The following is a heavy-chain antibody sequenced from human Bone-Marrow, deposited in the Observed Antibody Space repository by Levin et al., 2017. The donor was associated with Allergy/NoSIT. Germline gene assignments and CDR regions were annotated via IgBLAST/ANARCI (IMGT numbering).Heavy chain of an antibody. CDR3: TRIGGAERAPIVVVPAATFDY. J-gene: IGHJ4*02. CDR2: IRSKANSYAT. D-gene: IGHD2-2*01. Sequence: GGSLRLSCAASGFTFSGSAMHWVRQASGKGLEWVGRIRSKANSYATAYAASVKGRFTISRDDSKNTAYLQMNSLKTEDTAVYYCTRIGGAERAPIVVVPAATFDYWGQGTLVTVSS. CDR1: GFTFSGSA. V-gene: IGHV3-73*01.